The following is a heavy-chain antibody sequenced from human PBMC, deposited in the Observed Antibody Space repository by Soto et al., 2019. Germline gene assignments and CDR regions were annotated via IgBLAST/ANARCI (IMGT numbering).Heavy chain of an antibody. Sequence: GGSLRLSCAASGFTFSSYGMHWVRQAPGKGLEWVAVIWYDGSNKYYADSVKGRFTISRDNSKNTLYLQMNSLRAEDTAVYYCARDYGSSGSFDYWGQGTLVTVSS. V-gene: IGHV3-33*01. D-gene: IGHD3-22*01. CDR3: ARDYGSSGSFDY. CDR2: IWYDGSNK. J-gene: IGHJ4*02. CDR1: GFTFSSYG.